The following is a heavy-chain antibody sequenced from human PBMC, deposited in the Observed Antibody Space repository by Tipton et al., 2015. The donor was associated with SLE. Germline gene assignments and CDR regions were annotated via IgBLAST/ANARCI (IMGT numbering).Heavy chain of an antibody. CDR3: ARDSGNYDGPFDI. CDR1: GYFTSVGYS. V-gene: IGHV4-38-2*02. D-gene: IGHD1-26*01. CDR2: MFHSWDT. Sequence: GLVKPSETLSLTCAVSGYFTSVGYSWGWIRQPPGKGLEWIGSMFHSWDTYYNPSLKSRVTISVDTSKNQFSLKLSSVTAADTAVYYCARDSGNYDGPFDIWSQEKTVTVSS. J-gene: IGHJ3*02.